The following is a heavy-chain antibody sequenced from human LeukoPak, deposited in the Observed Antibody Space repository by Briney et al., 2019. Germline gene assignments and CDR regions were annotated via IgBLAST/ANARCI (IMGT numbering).Heavy chain of an antibody. CDR3: ARDCKYQWEPPFFDY. CDR2: ISAYNGNT. Sequence: ASVKVSCKASGYTFTSYGISWVRQAPGQGLEWMGWISAYNGNTNYAQKLQGRVTMTTDTSTSTAYMELRSLRSDDTAVYYCARDCKYQWEPPFFDYWGQGTLVTVSS. D-gene: IGHD1-26*01. V-gene: IGHV1-18*01. CDR1: GYTFTSYG. J-gene: IGHJ4*02.